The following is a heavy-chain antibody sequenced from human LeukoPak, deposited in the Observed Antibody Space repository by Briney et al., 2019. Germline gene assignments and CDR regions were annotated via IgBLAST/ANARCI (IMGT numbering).Heavy chain of an antibody. CDR3: AKANRAVTTSDYYYMDV. J-gene: IGHJ6*03. CDR2: ISGSGGST. Sequence: GGTLRLSCPASGFTFSSYAMSWVRQAPGKGLEWVSAISGSGGSTYYADSVKGRFTISRDNSKNTLYLQMNSVRAEDTAVYYCAKANRAVTTSDYYYMDVWGKGTTVTVSS. V-gene: IGHV3-23*01. D-gene: IGHD4-17*01. CDR1: GFTFSSYA.